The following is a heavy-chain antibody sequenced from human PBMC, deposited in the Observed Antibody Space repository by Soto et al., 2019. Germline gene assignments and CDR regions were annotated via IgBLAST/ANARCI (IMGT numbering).Heavy chain of an antibody. D-gene: IGHD6-6*01. J-gene: IGHJ4*02. V-gene: IGHV3-30*03. Sequence: QVQLVESGGGVVQPGRSLRLSCAASGFTFSSYGMHWVRQAPGKGLEWVAVISYDGSNKYYADSVKGRFTISRDNSKNTLYLQMNSLRAEDTAVYYCARHSSSSGGSFDYWGQGTLVTVS. CDR3: ARHSSSSGGSFDY. CDR2: ISYDGSNK. CDR1: GFTFSSYG.